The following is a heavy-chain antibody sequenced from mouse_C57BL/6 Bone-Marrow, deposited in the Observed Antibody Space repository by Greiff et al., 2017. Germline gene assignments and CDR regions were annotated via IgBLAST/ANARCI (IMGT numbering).Heavy chain of an antibody. D-gene: IGHD4-1*01. CDR2: ITPSTGGT. CDR1: GYSFTGYY. V-gene: IGHV1-42*01. J-gene: IGHJ2*01. Sequence: EVQLQQSGPELVKPGASVKISCKASGYSFTGYYMNWVKQSPEKSLEWIGEITPSTGGTTYNQKFKAKATLTVDKSSSTAYMQLKSLTSEDSAVYYCSRFWDYFDYWGQGTTLTVSS. CDR3: SRFWDYFDY.